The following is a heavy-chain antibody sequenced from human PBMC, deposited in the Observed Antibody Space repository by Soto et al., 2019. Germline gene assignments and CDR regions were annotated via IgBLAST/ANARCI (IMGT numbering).Heavy chain of an antibody. CDR3: ARGDYDILTGYYEYFDY. CDR2: IYYSGST. Sequence: QVQLQESGPGLVKPSQTLSLTCTVSGGSISSGGYYWSWIRQHPGKGLEWIGYIYYSGSTYYNLSLKSRVTISVDTSKNQFSLKLSSVTAADTAVYYCARGDYDILTGYYEYFDYWGQGTLVTVSS. CDR1: GGSISSGGYY. V-gene: IGHV4-31*03. J-gene: IGHJ4*02. D-gene: IGHD3-9*01.